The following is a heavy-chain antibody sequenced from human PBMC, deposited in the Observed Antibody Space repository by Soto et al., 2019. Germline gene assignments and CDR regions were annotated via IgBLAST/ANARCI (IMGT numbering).Heavy chain of an antibody. Sequence: EVQLVESGGDLVQPGGSLRLSCAASGFTISNYWMSWVRQAPEKGLEWVANIKQDGSQKYYVDSVKGRFTISRDNAKNSLYLQMNSLRAEDTAVYCCTRGTELVYCTSTSCPGIDVWGQGTTVTVSS. CDR1: GFTISNYW. D-gene: IGHD2-2*01. J-gene: IGHJ6*02. V-gene: IGHV3-7*03. CDR2: IKQDGSQK. CDR3: TRGTELVYCTSTSCPGIDV.